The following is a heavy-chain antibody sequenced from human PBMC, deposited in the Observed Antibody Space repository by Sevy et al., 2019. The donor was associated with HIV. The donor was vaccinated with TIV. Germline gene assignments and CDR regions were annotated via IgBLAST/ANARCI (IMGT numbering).Heavy chain of an antibody. Sequence: ASVKVSCKASGYTFTSYYMHWVRQAPGQGLEWMGIINPSGGSTSYAQKFQGRVTMTRDTSTSTVYMELSSLRSEDTAVYYCARALQSASVGATTGGYYFDYWSQGTLVTVSS. J-gene: IGHJ4*02. CDR1: GYTFTSYY. CDR2: INPSGGST. CDR3: ARALQSASVGATTGGYYFDY. D-gene: IGHD1-26*01. V-gene: IGHV1-46*03.